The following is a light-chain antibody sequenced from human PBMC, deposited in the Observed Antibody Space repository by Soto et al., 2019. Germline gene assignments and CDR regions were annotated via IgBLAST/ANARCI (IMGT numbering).Light chain of an antibody. CDR3: EQRGNWPSFT. Sequence: EIVLTQSPATLSLSPGERATLSCRASPSVSSYLAWYQQKPVQAPRLLIYEASNRATGITDRSSGSGSGTDFTITSSSLAPEDFALYYCEQRGNWPSFTFGTGTKVDI. J-gene: IGKJ3*01. V-gene: IGKV3-11*01. CDR2: EAS. CDR1: PSVSSY.